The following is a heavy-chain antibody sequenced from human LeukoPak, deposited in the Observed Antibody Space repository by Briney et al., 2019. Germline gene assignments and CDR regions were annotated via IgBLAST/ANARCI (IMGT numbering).Heavy chain of an antibody. J-gene: IGHJ3*02. D-gene: IGHD3-10*01. CDR2: IRDDGSNK. CDR1: GFPFRSYG. V-gene: IGHV3-30*02. CDR3: ARAGAGGAFDM. Sequence: GGSLSLPWAASGFPFRSYGWHWSGRPPARGLEGWPFIRDDGSNKYYADSVKGRFTISGDNAKNTLFLQMNSLTAEDTAVYYCARAGAGGAFDMWGRGTMVTVSS.